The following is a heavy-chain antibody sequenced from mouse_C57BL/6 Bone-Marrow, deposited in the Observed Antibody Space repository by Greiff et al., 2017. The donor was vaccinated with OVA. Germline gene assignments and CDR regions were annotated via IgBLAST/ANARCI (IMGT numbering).Heavy chain of an antibody. D-gene: IGHD1-1*01. CDR1: GFTFSDYG. Sequence: DVMLVESGGGLVKPGGSLKLSCAASGFTFSDYGMHWVRQAPEKGLEWVAYISSGSSTIYYADTVKGRFTISRDNAKNTLFLQMTSLRSEDTAMYYCARSYYYGSSSAMDYWGQGTSVTVSS. CDR2: ISSGSSTI. V-gene: IGHV5-17*01. CDR3: ARSYYYGSSSAMDY. J-gene: IGHJ4*01.